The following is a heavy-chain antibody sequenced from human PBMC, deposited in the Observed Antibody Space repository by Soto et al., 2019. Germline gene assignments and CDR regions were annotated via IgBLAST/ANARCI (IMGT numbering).Heavy chain of an antibody. CDR1: GDAINSTSYY. CDR3: ARQRIVAAGTFVDY. Sequence: SETLSLTCIVSGDAINSTSYYWGWIRQPPGQGLEWIASTYFSGSTYNNPSLKSRLTVSVDTSKSQFSLKLSSVTAADTALYYCARQRIVAAGTFVDYWGQGSLVTVSS. D-gene: IGHD6-13*01. CDR2: TYFSGST. V-gene: IGHV4-39*01. J-gene: IGHJ4*02.